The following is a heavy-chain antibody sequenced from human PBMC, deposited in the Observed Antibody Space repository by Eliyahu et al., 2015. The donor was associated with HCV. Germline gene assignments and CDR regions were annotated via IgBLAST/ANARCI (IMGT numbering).Heavy chain of an antibody. V-gene: IGHV2-26*01. Sequence: QVTLKESGPVLVKPTETLTLTCTVSGFSLSNARMGVTWIRQPPGKALEWLAHIFSNDEKSYNTSLKSRLTISKDTSKSQVVLTLTNMDPVDTATYYCARILKGSTSGRYIHWFDPWGQGTLVTVSS. CDR3: ARILKGSTSGRYIHWFDP. CDR1: GFSLSNARMG. D-gene: IGHD6-19*01. J-gene: IGHJ5*02. CDR2: IFSNDEK.